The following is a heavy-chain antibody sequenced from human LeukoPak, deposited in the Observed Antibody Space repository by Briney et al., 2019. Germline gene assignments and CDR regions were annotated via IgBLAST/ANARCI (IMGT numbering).Heavy chain of an antibody. CDR1: GFTFSSYW. J-gene: IGHJ4*02. Sequence: PGGSLRLSCAASGFTFSSYWMHWVRQAPGKGLVWVSRINSDGSGTTYADSVKGRFTISRDNAKNTLYLQMNIMGVEDTAVYYCARSYGCDCWGQGTLVTVSS. CDR2: INSDGSGT. D-gene: IGHD3-10*01. V-gene: IGHV3-74*01. CDR3: ARSYGCDC.